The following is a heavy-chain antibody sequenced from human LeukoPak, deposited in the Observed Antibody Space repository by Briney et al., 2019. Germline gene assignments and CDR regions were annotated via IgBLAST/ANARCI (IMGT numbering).Heavy chain of an antibody. Sequence: PSETLSLTCTVSGGSISSSSYYWGWIRQPPGKGLEWIGSIYYSGSTYYNPSLKSRVTISVDTSKNQFSLKLSSVTAADTAVYYCARVPCSGSYWNWFDPWGQGTLVTVSS. CDR3: ARVPCSGSYWNWFDP. D-gene: IGHD1-26*01. CDR1: GGSISSSSYY. V-gene: IGHV4-39*07. CDR2: IYYSGST. J-gene: IGHJ5*02.